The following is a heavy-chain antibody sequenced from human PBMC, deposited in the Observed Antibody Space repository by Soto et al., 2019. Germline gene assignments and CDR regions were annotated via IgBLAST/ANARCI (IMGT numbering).Heavy chain of an antibody. V-gene: IGHV3-23*01. J-gene: IGHJ4*02. CDR1: GFTFSDYY. CDR3: AKGDGSGSYYNNY. D-gene: IGHD3-10*01. CDR2: ISGSGGST. Sequence: GGSLRLSCAASGFTFSDYYMSWIRQAPGKGLEWVSYISGSGGSTYYADSVKGRFTISRDNSKNTLYLQMNSLRAEDTAVYYCAKGDGSGSYYNNYWGQGTLVTVSS.